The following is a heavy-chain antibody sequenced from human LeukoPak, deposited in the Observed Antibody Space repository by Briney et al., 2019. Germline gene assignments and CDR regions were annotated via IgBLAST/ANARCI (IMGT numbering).Heavy chain of an antibody. V-gene: IGHV1-18*01. Sequence: GASVKVSCKASGGTFSSYAISWVRQAPGQGLEWMGWITPYNDKTNYAQRFQGRITMTTETSTNTAYMELRSLRSDDTAVYYCARRAAVAGPRSYSFDIWGQGTMVTVSS. CDR3: ARRAAVAGPRSYSFDI. D-gene: IGHD6-19*01. CDR1: GGTFSSYA. J-gene: IGHJ3*02. CDR2: ITPYNDKT.